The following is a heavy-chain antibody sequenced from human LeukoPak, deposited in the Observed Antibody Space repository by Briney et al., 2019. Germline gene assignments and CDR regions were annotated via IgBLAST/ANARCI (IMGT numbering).Heavy chain of an antibody. D-gene: IGHD3-22*01. V-gene: IGHV3-9*03. CDR2: ISWNSGGI. J-gene: IGHJ4*02. CDR1: GFTFDDYA. Sequence: GRSLRPSCAASGFTFDDYAMHWVRQAPGKGLEWVSGISWNSGGIGYADSVKGRFTISRDNAKNSLYLQMNSLRAEDMALYYCAKAGSSGYYSHFDYWGQGTLVTVSS. CDR3: AKAGSSGYYSHFDY.